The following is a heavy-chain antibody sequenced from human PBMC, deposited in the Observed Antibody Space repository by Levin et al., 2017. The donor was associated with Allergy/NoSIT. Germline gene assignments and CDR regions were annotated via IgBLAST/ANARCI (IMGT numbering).Heavy chain of an antibody. CDR2: IWYDGSNK. D-gene: IGHD3-10*01. CDR3: ARGLLWFGELLAYYFDY. J-gene: IGHJ4*02. V-gene: IGHV3-33*01. CDR1: GFTFSSYG. Sequence: GGSLRLSCAASGFTFSSYGMHWVRQAPGKGLEWVAVIWYDGSNKYYADSVKGRFTISRDNSKNTLYLQMNSLRAEDTAVYYCARGLLWFGELLAYYFDYWGQGTLVTVSS.